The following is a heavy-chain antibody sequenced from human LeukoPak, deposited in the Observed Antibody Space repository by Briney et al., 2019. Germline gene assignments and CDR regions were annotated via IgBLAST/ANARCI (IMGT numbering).Heavy chain of an antibody. J-gene: IGHJ3*02. CDR2: ISAYNDNT. CDR1: GYTFTSYG. V-gene: IGHV1-18*01. D-gene: IGHD3-22*01. CDR3: ARSDSSGYQKLDDAFDI. Sequence: ASVKVSCKASGYTFTSYGISWVRQAPGQGLEWMGWISAYNDNTNYAQKLQGRVTMTTDTSTSTAYMELRSLRSDDTAVYYCARSDSSGYQKLDDAFDIWGQGTMVTVSS.